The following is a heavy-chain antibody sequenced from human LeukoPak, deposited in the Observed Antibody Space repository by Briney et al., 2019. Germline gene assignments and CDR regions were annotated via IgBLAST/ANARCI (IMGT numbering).Heavy chain of an antibody. Sequence: VASVKVYCKASGGTFSSYAISWVRQAPGQGLEWMGGIIPIFGTANYAQKFQGRVTITADESTSTAYMELSSLRSEDTAVYYCARGARGYSYDDAFDIWGQGTMVTVSS. CDR2: IIPIFGTA. D-gene: IGHD5-18*01. CDR1: GGTFSSYA. V-gene: IGHV1-69*13. J-gene: IGHJ3*02. CDR3: ARGARGYSYDDAFDI.